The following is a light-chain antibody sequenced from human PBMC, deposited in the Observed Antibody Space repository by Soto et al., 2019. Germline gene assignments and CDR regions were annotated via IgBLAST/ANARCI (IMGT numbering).Light chain of an antibody. Sequence: QSALAQPPSASGSPGQSVTISCTGTSSDVGGYNYVSWYQQHPGKAPKLIISEVSKRPSGVPDRFSGSKSGNTASLTVSGIQAEDEADYYCTSHAGSNNYVFGTGTKVTVL. CDR3: TSHAGSNNYV. CDR2: EVS. V-gene: IGLV2-8*01. CDR1: SSDVGGYNY. J-gene: IGLJ1*01.